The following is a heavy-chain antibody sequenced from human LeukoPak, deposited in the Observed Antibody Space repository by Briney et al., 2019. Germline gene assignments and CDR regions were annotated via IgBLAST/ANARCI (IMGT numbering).Heavy chain of an antibody. V-gene: IGHV3-53*05. CDR3: ARDRAYAGPFDY. CDR1: GFTVSSNY. D-gene: IGHD2-2*01. CDR2: IYSGGST. J-gene: IGHJ4*02. Sequence: GGSLRLSCAASGFTVSSNYMSWVRQAPGKGLEWVSVIYSGGSTYYADSVKGRFTISRDNSKNTLYLQMNSLRPEDTAVYYCARDRAYAGPFDYWGQGTLVTVSS.